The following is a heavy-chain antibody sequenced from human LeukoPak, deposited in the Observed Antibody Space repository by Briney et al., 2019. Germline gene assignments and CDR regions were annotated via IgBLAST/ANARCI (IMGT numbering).Heavy chain of an antibody. D-gene: IGHD3-3*01. J-gene: IGHJ2*01. V-gene: IGHV3-53*01. CDR2: IYSDGST. Sequence: GGSLRLSCAASGFTVSTNYMSWVRQAPRKKLEWVSDIYSDGSTFYADSVKGRFTISRDNSKNTLYLQMNSLRAEDTAVYHCARYDFILISYFDLWGRGTLVTVSS. CDR3: ARYDFILISYFDL. CDR1: GFTVSTNY.